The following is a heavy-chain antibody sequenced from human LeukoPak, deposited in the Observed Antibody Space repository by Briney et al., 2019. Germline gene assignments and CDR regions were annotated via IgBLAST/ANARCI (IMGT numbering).Heavy chain of an antibody. D-gene: IGHD6-19*01. CDR2: IYYTRST. CDR1: GGSISSTGYY. Sequence: SETLSFTCTVYGGSISSTGYYWGWIRQPPGKGLEWLGTIYYTRSTYYNPPLKSRVPISVDTSKNQFSLRLSSVTAADTPVYYCARRIAVSKFDYWGQGTLVTVSS. CDR3: ARRIAVSKFDY. V-gene: IGHV4-39*07. J-gene: IGHJ4*02.